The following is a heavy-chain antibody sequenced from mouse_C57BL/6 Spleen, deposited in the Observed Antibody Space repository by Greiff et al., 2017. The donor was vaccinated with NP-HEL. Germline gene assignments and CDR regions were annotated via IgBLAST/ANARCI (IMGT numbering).Heavy chain of an antibody. CDR3: AREKTGTGAWFAY. D-gene: IGHD4-1*01. J-gene: IGHJ3*01. CDR1: GFTFSSYA. V-gene: IGHV5-4*01. CDR2: ISDGGSYT. Sequence: EVKLVESGGGLVKPGGSLKLSCAASGFTFSSYAMSWVRQTPEKRLEWVATISDGGSYTYYPDNVKGRFTISRDNAKNNLYLQMSHLKSEDTAMYYCAREKTGTGAWFAYWGQGTLVTVSA.